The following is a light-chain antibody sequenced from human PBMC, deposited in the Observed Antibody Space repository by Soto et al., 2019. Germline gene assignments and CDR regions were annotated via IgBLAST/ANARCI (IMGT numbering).Light chain of an antibody. CDR1: QSVSGY. V-gene: IGKV3-11*01. CDR2: DAS. Sequence: EIVLTQSPATLSLSPGERATLSCRASQSVSGYLGWYQQKPGQAPRLLIYDASNRATGIPGRFSGSGSGTDLTLTISSLEPEDLAVYYCQHRRSWPLTFGGGTKVEIK. J-gene: IGKJ4*01. CDR3: QHRRSWPLT.